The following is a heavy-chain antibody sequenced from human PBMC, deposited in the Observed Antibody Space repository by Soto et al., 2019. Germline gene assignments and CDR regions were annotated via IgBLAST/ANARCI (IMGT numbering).Heavy chain of an antibody. V-gene: IGHV3-23*01. CDR1: GFSFSTYA. CDR3: AKFREYYQGSGSRTYYFYGMDV. CDR2: ISDSGGAT. D-gene: IGHD3-10*01. Sequence: DVQLLESGGGLVQPGGSLRVSCAASGFSFSTYAMSWVRQAPGKGPEWVSGISDSGGATFYADSVKGRFTISRDNSLNTLYLQMNSLRGEDTALYYCAKFREYYQGSGSRTYYFYGMDVWGQGTTVTVSS. J-gene: IGHJ6*02.